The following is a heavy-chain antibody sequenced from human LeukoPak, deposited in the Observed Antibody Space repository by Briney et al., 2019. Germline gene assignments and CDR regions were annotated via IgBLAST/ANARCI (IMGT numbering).Heavy chain of an antibody. V-gene: IGHV4-59*08. Sequence: TSETLSLTCTVSGGSISSYYWSWIRQPPGKGLEWIGYIYYSGSTNYNPSLKSRVTISVDTSKNQFSLKLSSVTAADTAVYYCARSYYDFWSGSEQSNWFDPWGQGTLVTVSS. D-gene: IGHD3-3*01. J-gene: IGHJ5*02. CDR2: IYYSGST. CDR1: GGSISSYY. CDR3: ARSYYDFWSGSEQSNWFDP.